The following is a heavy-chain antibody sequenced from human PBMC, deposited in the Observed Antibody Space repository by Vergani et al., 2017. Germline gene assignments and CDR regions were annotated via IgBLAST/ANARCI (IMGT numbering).Heavy chain of an antibody. CDR3: ARGETRTDWFDP. V-gene: IGHV4-30-2*01. Sequence: QLQLQESGSGLVKPSQTLSLNCAASGGSISSGAFSWGWIRQPPGRGLQWIGHIFQSGSTYYNPSLKSRVTISVDRSKNQFSLKLSSVTAADTAVYYCARGETRTDWFDPWGQGTLVTVSS. CDR2: IFQSGST. CDR1: GGSISSGAFS. D-gene: IGHD3/OR15-3a*01. J-gene: IGHJ5*02.